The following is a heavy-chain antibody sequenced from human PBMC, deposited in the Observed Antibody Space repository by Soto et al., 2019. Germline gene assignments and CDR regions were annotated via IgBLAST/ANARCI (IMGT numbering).Heavy chain of an antibody. CDR3: ARDHDRYSGYDYVDY. J-gene: IGHJ4*02. CDR2: ISSSSSYT. CDR1: GFTFSDYY. V-gene: IGHV3-11*05. D-gene: IGHD5-12*01. Sequence: QVQLVESGGGLVKPGGSLRLSCAASGFTFSDYYMSWIRQAPGKGLEWVSYISSSSSYTNYADSVKGRFTISRDNAKNSLYLQMNSLRAEDTAVYYGARDHDRYSGYDYVDYWGQGTLGTVSS.